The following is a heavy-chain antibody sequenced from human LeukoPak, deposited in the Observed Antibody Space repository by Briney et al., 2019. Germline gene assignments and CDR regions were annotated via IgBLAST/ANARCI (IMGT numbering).Heavy chain of an antibody. CDR3: AADGYSSPFDY. D-gene: IGHD5-24*01. Sequence: GGSLRLSCAASGFIFSNYWMNWVRQAPGKGLEWVANIKKDGSEKYYVDSVKGRFTISRDNAKNSLYLQMNSLRAEDTAVYYCAADGYSSPFDYWGQGTLVTVSS. CDR2: IKKDGSEK. J-gene: IGHJ4*02. CDR1: GFIFSNYW. V-gene: IGHV3-7*01.